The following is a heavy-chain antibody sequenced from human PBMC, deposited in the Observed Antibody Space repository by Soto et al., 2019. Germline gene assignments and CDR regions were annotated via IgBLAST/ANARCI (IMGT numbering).Heavy chain of an antibody. CDR3: ARKGFIAGIAVAGTWTKNYYYYGMDV. CDR2: IIPIFGTA. V-gene: IGHV1-69*13. Sequence: GASVKVSCKASGGTFSSYAISWVRQAPGQGLEWMGGIIPIFGTANYAQKFQGRVTITADESTSTAYMELSSLRSEDTAVYYCARKGFIAGIAVAGTWTKNYYYYGMDVWGQGTTVTVSS. J-gene: IGHJ6*02. CDR1: GGTFSSYA. D-gene: IGHD6-19*01.